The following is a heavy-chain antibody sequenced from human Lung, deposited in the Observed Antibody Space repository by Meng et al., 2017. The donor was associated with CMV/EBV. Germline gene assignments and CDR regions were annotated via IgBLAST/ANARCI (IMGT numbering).Heavy chain of an antibody. CDR3: ARGKQDAWELPAY. D-gene: IGHD1-26*01. V-gene: IGHV4-4*02. J-gene: IGHJ4*02. Sequence: VQCQGDGPGLGNPSGTLSLPCGGSGGSNRKHIRWNLVRQPPGEGLEWIGDNDDMGSTNYNPSRNRRISITLDNSKNHFSLKVNSVTAADTAVYYCARGKQDAWELPAYWGQGALVTVSS. CDR2: NDDMGST. CDR1: GGSNRKHIR.